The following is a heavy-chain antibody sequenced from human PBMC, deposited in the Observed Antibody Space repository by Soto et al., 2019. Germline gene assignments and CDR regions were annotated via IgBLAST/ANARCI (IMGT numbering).Heavy chain of an antibody. CDR1: GYTFTDYY. Sequence: QVQLVQSGAEVKKPGASVKVSCKASGYTFTDYYMHWVRQAPGQGLEWMGWINPNSGGTNYAQKVQGRVPRTRDTSISTAYMELNRLRSDDTAVYYCARDQSPSSGWPGMDVWGQGTTVTVSS. J-gene: IGHJ6*02. V-gene: IGHV1-2*02. CDR2: INPNSGGT. D-gene: IGHD6-19*01. CDR3: ARDQSPSSGWPGMDV.